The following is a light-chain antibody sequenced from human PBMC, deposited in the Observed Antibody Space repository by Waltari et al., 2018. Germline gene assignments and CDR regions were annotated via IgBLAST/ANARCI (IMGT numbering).Light chain of an antibody. CDR3: MFWPSNVWV. V-gene: IGLV5-37*01. CDR1: SDINVGDFN. CDR2: YNSDSEK. Sequence: QPVLTQPPSSSASPGESASLTCTLPSDINVGDFNIYWYQQKPGSPPRFLLYYNSDSEKAQVSGVPSRFSGSKDASANAGILLISGLQSEDEADYYCMFWPSNVWVFGGGTKLTIL. J-gene: IGLJ3*02.